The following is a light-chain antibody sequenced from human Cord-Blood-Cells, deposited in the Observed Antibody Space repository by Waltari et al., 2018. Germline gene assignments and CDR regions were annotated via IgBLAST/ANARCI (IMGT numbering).Light chain of an antibody. Sequence: QSALTQPASVSGSPGQSITISCTGTSSDVGSYNLVSCYQQNPGKAPKRMIYEGSKRPSGVSNRCSGSKSGNTASLTISGLQAEDEADYYCCSYAGSSTYVFGTGTKVTVL. V-gene: IGLV2-23*01. CDR1: SSDVGSYNL. J-gene: IGLJ1*01. CDR2: EGS. CDR3: CSYAGSSTYV.